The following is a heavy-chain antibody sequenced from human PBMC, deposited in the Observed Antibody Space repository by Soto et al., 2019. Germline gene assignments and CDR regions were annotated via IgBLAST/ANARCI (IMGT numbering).Heavy chain of an antibody. Sequence: GGSLRLSCAASGFTFSSYGMHWVRQAPGKGLEWVAVISYDGSNKYYADSVKGRFTISRDNSKNTLYLQMNSLRAEDTAVYYCAKDYYDSSGYLDYWGQGTLVTVSS. CDR1: GFTFSSYG. CDR3: AKDYYDSSGYLDY. V-gene: IGHV3-30*18. CDR2: ISYDGSNK. D-gene: IGHD3-22*01. J-gene: IGHJ4*02.